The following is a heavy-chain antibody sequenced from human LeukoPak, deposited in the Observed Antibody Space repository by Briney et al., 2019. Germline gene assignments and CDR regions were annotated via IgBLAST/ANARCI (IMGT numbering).Heavy chain of an antibody. J-gene: IGHJ4*02. Sequence: GGSLRLSCAASGFTFSSYGMHWVRQAPGQGLEWVGVIWYDGSNKYYADSVKGRFTISRDNSKNTLYLQMNSLRAEDTAVYYCARDPSSSWSDLVHWGQGTLVTVSS. CDR1: GFTFSSYG. D-gene: IGHD6-13*01. CDR3: ARDPSSSWSDLVH. CDR2: IWYDGSNK. V-gene: IGHV3-33*01.